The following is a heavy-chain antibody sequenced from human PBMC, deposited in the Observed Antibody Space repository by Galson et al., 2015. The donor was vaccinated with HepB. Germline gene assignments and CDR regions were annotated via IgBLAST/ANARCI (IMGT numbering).Heavy chain of an antibody. J-gene: IGHJ4*02. CDR1: GFTFSGSA. CDR3: TRLGDFSGYSSS. Sequence: SLRLSCAASGFTFSGSAIHWVRQASGKGLEWVGRIRSKANDYATAYAASLKGRFTISRADSKNTAYLHMKSLKTEDTAVYYCTRLGDFSGYSSSWGQGTLVTVPS. V-gene: IGHV3-73*01. D-gene: IGHD6-13*01. CDR2: IRSKANDYAT.